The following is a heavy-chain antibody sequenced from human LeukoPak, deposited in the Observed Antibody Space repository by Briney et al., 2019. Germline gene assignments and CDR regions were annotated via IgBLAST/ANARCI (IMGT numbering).Heavy chain of an antibody. CDR3: ARDLGGSYYFDY. J-gene: IGHJ4*02. D-gene: IGHD1-26*01. Sequence: GGSLRLSCVASGFTVSSSSMSWVRQAPGKGLEWVSVIYSGGSTYYADSVKGRFTISRDNSKNTLYLQMNSLRAGDTAVYYCARDLGGSYYFDYWGQGTLVTVSS. V-gene: IGHV3-66*01. CDR1: GFTVSSSS. CDR2: IYSGGST.